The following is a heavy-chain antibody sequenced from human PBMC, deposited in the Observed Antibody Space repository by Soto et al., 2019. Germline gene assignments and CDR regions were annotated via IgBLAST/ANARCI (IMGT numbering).Heavy chain of an antibody. Sequence: VASVKVSCKASGYTFTGYYMHWVRQAPGQGLEWMGWINPNSGGTNYAQKFQGWVTMTRDTSISTAYMELSRLRSDDTAVYYCARDLTIFGVVPSAYYYYGMDVWGQGTTVTVSS. CDR1: GYTFTGYY. J-gene: IGHJ6*02. V-gene: IGHV1-2*04. D-gene: IGHD3-3*01. CDR2: INPNSGGT. CDR3: ARDLTIFGVVPSAYYYYGMDV.